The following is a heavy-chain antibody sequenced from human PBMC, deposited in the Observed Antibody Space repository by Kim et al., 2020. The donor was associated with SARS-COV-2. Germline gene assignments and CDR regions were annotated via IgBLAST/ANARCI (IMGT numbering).Heavy chain of an antibody. Sequence: YSNRALKRRVTLSVEASKNQFSLKLRSVTAADTAVFYCARHLSGSSWFDYWGQGSLVTVSS. D-gene: IGHD6-13*01. J-gene: IGHJ4*02. V-gene: IGHV4-39*01. CDR3: ARHLSGSSWFDY.